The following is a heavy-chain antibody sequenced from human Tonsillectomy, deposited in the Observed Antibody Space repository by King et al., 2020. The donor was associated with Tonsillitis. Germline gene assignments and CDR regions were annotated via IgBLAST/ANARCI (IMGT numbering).Heavy chain of an antibody. J-gene: IGHJ4*02. CDR1: GFTFSSYE. CDR3: AREGYRTSLVH. D-gene: IGHD6-13*01. CDR2: ISSSGSTI. V-gene: IGHV3-48*03. Sequence: EVQLVESGGGLVQPGGSLRLSCAASGFTFSSYEMNWVRQAPGKGLEWVSYISSSGSTIYYADSVKGRFTISRDNAKNSLSLQMNSLRADDTAVYYCAREGYRTSLVHWGQGTLVTVSS.